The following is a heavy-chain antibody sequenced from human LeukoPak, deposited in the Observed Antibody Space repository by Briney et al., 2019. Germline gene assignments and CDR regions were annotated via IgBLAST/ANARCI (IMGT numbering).Heavy chain of an antibody. CDR2: IYYSGNT. CDR3: ARAPYCSSTSCRNWFDP. V-gene: IGHV4-59*01. D-gene: IGHD2-2*01. Sequence: SETLSLTCTVSGGSISSYFWIWIRQPPGKGLEWIGYIYYSGNTNYNPSLKSRVTISVDTSKNQFSLKLSSVTAADTAVYYCARAPYCSSTSCRNWFDPWGQGTLVTVSS. CDR1: GGSISSYF. J-gene: IGHJ5*02.